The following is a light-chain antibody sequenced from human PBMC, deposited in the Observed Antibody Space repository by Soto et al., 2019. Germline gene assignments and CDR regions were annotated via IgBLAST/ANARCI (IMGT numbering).Light chain of an antibody. CDR2: EDN. V-gene: IGLV6-57*02. J-gene: IGLJ3*02. Sequence: NFMLTQPHSVSESPGKTVTISCTGSSGSIASNYVQWFQQRPGSAPTTVIYEDNKRPSGVPDRFSGSIDSSSNSASLTISGLKTEDEADYYCQSYDSNAHWVFGGGTKLTVL. CDR1: SGSIASNY. CDR3: QSYDSNAHWV.